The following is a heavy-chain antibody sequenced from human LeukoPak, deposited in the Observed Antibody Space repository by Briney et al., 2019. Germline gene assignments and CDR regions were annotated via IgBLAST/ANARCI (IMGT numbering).Heavy chain of an antibody. Sequence: KSSETLSLTCAVYGGSFSGYFWSWIRQPPGKGLDWIGEINHSGYTNYNPSLKSRATISVDTSKSQFSLKLSSVTAADTAVYYCARRYDDLESPLNDWGRGTLVTVSS. V-gene: IGHV4-34*01. CDR2: INHSGYT. CDR1: GGSFSGYF. CDR3: ARRYDDLESPLND. D-gene: IGHD3-3*01. J-gene: IGHJ4*02.